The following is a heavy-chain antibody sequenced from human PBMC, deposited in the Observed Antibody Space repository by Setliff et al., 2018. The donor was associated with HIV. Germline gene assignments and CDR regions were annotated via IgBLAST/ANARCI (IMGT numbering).Heavy chain of an antibody. J-gene: IGHJ4*02. V-gene: IGHV3-48*04. CDR1: GFTFSDCS. CDR2: ITSTGSTI. CDR3: ARESRPYYFDY. Sequence: GGSLRLSCAVSGFTFSDCSMNWVRQAPGKGLEWISYITSTGSTIFYADSVKGRLTSSRDNAKNSLYLQMNSLRAEDTAVYYCARESRPYYFDYWGQGQWSPSPQ.